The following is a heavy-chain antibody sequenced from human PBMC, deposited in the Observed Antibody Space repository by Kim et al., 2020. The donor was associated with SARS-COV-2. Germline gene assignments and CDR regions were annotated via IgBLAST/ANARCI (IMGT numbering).Heavy chain of an antibody. J-gene: IGHJ4*02. CDR2: ISYDGSNK. CDR3: ARDRGFWVRFLEWLLLYYFDY. Sequence: GGSLRLSCAASGFTFSSYAMHWVRQAPGKGLEWVAVISYDGSNKYYADSVKGRFTISRDNSKNTLYLQMNSLRAEDTAVYYCARDRGFWVRFLEWLLLYYFDYWGQATLVTVSS. V-gene: IGHV3-30-3*01. D-gene: IGHD3-3*01. CDR1: GFTFSSYA.